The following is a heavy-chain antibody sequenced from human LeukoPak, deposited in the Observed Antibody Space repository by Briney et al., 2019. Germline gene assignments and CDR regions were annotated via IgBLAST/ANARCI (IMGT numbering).Heavy chain of an antibody. D-gene: IGHD6-19*01. Sequence: GRSLRLSCAASGFTFDDYAMHWVRQAAGKGLEWVSGISWNSGSIGHADSVKGRFTISRDNAKDTVYLQLNSMRAEDTAVYYCARVSIGWYSFHYWGQGTLVTVSS. CDR2: ISWNSGSI. J-gene: IGHJ4*02. CDR1: GFTFDDYA. CDR3: ARVSIGWYSFHY. V-gene: IGHV3-9*01.